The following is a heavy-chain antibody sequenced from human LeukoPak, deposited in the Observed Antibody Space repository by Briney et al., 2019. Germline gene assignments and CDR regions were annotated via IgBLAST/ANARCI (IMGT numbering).Heavy chain of an antibody. CDR2: ISAYNGNT. V-gene: IGHV1-18*01. CDR3: ARAQRYYDILTGHRHYYFDY. Sequence: ASVKVSCKASGYTFTSYGISWVRQAPGQGLEWMGWISAYNGNTNYAQKLQGRVTMTTDTSTSTAYMELRSLRSDDTAVYYCARAQRYYDILTGHRHYYFDYWGQGTLVTVSS. D-gene: IGHD3-9*01. CDR1: GYTFTSYG. J-gene: IGHJ4*02.